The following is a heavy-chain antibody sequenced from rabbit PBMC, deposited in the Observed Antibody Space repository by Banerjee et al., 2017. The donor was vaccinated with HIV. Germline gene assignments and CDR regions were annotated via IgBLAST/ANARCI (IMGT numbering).Heavy chain of an antibody. Sequence: QSLVESGGDLVKPGASLTLTCKASGFDFSGDSVCWVRQAPGKGLEWIGCIITGTGHNYVANWAKSRFTISKTSSTTVTLQMTSLTAADTDTYFCARAGGFEKYFNLWGQGTLVTVS. J-gene: IGHJ4*01. V-gene: IGHV1S40*01. CDR1: GFDFSGDS. CDR3: ARAGGFEKYFNL. CDR2: IITGTGHN. D-gene: IGHD1-1*01.